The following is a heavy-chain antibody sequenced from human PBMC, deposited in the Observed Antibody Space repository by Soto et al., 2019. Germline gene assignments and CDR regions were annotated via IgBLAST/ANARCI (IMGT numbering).Heavy chain of an antibody. Sequence: GASVKVSCKASGYTFTSYGISWVRQAPGQGLEWMGWISAYNGNTNYAQKLQGRVTMTTDTSTSTAYMELRSLRSDDTAVYYCARAHHIVVVPAVIVYWGQGTLVTVSS. CDR1: GYTFTSYG. CDR2: ISAYNGNT. J-gene: IGHJ4*02. V-gene: IGHV1-18*01. D-gene: IGHD2-2*01. CDR3: ARAHHIVVVPAVIVY.